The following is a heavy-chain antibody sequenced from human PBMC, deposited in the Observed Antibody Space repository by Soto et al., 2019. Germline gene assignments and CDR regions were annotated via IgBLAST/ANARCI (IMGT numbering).Heavy chain of an antibody. D-gene: IGHD3-3*01. J-gene: IGHJ4*02. CDR3: ARCGVDYDFWSGPYYFDY. CDR2: IYYSGST. CDR1: GGSISSGGYY. Sequence: SETLSLTCTVSGGSISSGGYYWSWIRQHPGKGLEWIGYIYYSGSTYYNPSLKSRVTISVDTSKNQFSLKLSSVTAADTAVYYCARCGVDYDFWSGPYYFDYWGQGTLVTVSS. V-gene: IGHV4-31*03.